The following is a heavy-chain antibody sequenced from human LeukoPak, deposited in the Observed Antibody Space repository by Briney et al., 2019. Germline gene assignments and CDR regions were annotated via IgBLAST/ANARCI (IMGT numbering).Heavy chain of an antibody. CDR2: ISPDSNYI. D-gene: IGHD3-16*02. V-gene: IGHV3-21*04. J-gene: IGHJ4*02. CDR3: ARGAYRISWPGIDY. Sequence: GGSLRLSCAASGFTFSHYSFHWVRQAPGKGLEWVSAISPDSNYIYYADSVEGRFTISRDNAKNSLYLQMNSLRVEDTAIYYCARGAYRISWPGIDYWGQGTLVTVSS. CDR1: GFTFSHYS.